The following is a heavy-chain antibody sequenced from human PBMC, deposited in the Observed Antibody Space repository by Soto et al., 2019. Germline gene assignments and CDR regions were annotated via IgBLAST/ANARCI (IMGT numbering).Heavy chain of an antibody. CDR3: ARVYVPYYYYYMDV. CDR2: INHSGST. CDR1: GGSFSGYY. Sequence: PSETLSLTCAVYGGSFSGYYWSWIRQPPGKGLEWIGEINHSGSTKYNPSLKSRVTISVDTSKNQFSLKLSSVTAADTAVYYCARVYVPYYYYYMDVWGKGTTVTVS. D-gene: IGHD3-16*01. J-gene: IGHJ6*03. V-gene: IGHV4-34*01.